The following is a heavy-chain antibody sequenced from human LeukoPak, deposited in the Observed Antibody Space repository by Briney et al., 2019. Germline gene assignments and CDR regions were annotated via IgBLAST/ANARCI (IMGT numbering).Heavy chain of an antibody. V-gene: IGHV3-73*01. CDR2: IRSKANTYAT. D-gene: IGHD1-26*01. CDR1: GFTLSGSA. CDR3: SISIVGAFALDN. Sequence: GGSLKLSCAASGFTLSGSAIHWVRQASGKGPEWVGRIRSKANTYATAYAASVNGRFTISRDDSKNTAYLQMNSLTTGDTAVYYCSISIVGAFALDNWGQGTLVTVSS. J-gene: IGHJ4*02.